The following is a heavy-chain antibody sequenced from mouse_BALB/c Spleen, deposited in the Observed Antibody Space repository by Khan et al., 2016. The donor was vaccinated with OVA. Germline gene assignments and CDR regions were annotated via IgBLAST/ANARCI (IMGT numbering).Heavy chain of an antibody. CDR2: IDPSNGDT. J-gene: IGHJ4*01. D-gene: IGHD1-1*01. V-gene: IGHV14-3*02. CDR1: GFNINDTC. Sequence: VQLKQSGAELVKPGASVKLSCTASGFNINDTCLHWVKQRPEQGLEWIGRIDPSNGDTKYDPKFQAKATITADTPSNIAYIQLSSLTSEDTAVYYCARSNSLWPMDYWGQGTSVTVSS. CDR3: ARSNSLWPMDY.